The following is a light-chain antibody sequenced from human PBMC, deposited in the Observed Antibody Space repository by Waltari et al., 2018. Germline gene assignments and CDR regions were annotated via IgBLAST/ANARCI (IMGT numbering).Light chain of an antibody. V-gene: IGLV3-21*01. CDR3: QVWDTAQGV. CDR2: YDR. CDR1: NIGSYG. Sequence: SFVLTQPPSVSLAPAKTARLTCGGNNIGSYGVHWYQQRPGQAPVLVIHYDREWPSGIPERFSGSNSGNTATLTIRRVEAGDEADYYCQVWDTAQGVFGGGTKLTVL. J-gene: IGLJ3*02.